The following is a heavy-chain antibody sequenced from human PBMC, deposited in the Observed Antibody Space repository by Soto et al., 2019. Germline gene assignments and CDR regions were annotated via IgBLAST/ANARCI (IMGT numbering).Heavy chain of an antibody. CDR1: GFTFSSYA. D-gene: IGHD3-3*01. Sequence: GGSLRLSCAASGFTFSSYAMSWVRQAPGKGLEWVSAISGSGGSTYYADSVKGRFTISRDNSKNTLYPQMNSLRAEDTAVYYCAKGLTIFGVGATPYFDYWGQGTLVTVSS. J-gene: IGHJ4*02. V-gene: IGHV3-23*01. CDR3: AKGLTIFGVGATPYFDY. CDR2: ISGSGGST.